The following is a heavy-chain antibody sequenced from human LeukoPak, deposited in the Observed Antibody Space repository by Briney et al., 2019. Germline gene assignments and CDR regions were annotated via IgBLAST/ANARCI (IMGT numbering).Heavy chain of an antibody. CDR1: GGSITSTHW. CDR2: IFHTESA. CDR3: ARVRDGSRLDY. D-gene: IGHD3-10*01. V-gene: IGHV4-4*02. J-gene: IGHJ4*02. Sequence: SGTLSHTCVVSGGSITSTHWWSWVRQSPGKGLDWIAEIFHTESANYNPSLKSRVTISVDKSKSQFSLQLSSVTVADTAVYYCARVRDGSRLDYWGPGTLVTVSS.